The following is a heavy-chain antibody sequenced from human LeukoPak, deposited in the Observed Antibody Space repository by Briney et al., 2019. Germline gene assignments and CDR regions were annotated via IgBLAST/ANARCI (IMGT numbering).Heavy chain of an antibody. J-gene: IGHJ4*02. CDR1: GFTFSSYS. CDR3: ARSNWNDELYYFDY. Sequence: GGFLRLSCAASGFTFSSYSMNWVRQAPGKGLEWVSSISSSSSYIYYADSVKGRFTISRDNAKNSLYLQMNSLRAEDTAFYYCARSNWNDELYYFDYWGQGTLVTVSS. D-gene: IGHD1-1*01. CDR2: ISSSSSYI. V-gene: IGHV3-21*01.